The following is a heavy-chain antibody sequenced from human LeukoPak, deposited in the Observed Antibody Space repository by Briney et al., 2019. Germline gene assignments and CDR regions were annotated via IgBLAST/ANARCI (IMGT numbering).Heavy chain of an antibody. CDR3: ARVFVVVVAATHYGMDV. D-gene: IGHD2-15*01. J-gene: IGHJ6*02. Sequence: GGSLRLSCAASGFTFSSYSMSWVRQAPGKGREWVSSISSSSSYIYYADSVKGRFTISRDNAKNSLYLQMNSLRAEDTAVYYCARVFVVVVAATHYGMDVWGQGTTVTVSS. V-gene: IGHV3-21*01. CDR2: ISSSSSYI. CDR1: GFTFSSYS.